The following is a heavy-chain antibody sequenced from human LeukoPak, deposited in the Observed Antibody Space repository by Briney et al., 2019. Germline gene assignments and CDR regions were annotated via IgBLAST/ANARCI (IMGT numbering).Heavy chain of an antibody. V-gene: IGHV1-69*13. J-gene: IGHJ3*02. CDR2: LIPLFGTP. CDR3: AHATQRLPTIMIDAFDI. D-gene: IGHD5-24*01. CDR1: GGTFNNYA. Sequence: SVKVSCKASGGTFNNYAINWVRQAPGQGLEWVGRLIPLFGTPNYAQKFQGKVTITADESTSTFYMDLSGLRSEDTAVYYCAHATQRLPTIMIDAFDIWGQGTRVTVS.